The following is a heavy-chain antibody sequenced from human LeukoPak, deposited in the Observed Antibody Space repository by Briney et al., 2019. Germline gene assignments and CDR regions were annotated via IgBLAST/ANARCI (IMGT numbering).Heavy chain of an antibody. Sequence: PGGSLRLSCAASGFTFSSYAMSWVRQAPGKGLEWVSVSGSGGNTYYADSVKGRFTISRDNSKNTLYLQINSLRVEDTAVYYCIVFGDSNHWGQGTLVTVSS. V-gene: IGHV3-23*01. CDR3: IVFGDSNH. J-gene: IGHJ5*02. D-gene: IGHD4-17*01. CDR2: SGSGGNT. CDR1: GFTFSSYA.